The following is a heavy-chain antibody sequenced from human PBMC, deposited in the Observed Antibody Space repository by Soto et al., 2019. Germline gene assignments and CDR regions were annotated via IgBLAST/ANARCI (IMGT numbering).Heavy chain of an antibody. CDR1: GYTFTGYY. V-gene: IGHV1-2*04. Sequence: EASVKVCCKASGYTFTGYYMHWVRQAPGQGLEWMGWINPNSGGTNYAQKFQGWVTMTRDTSISTAYMELSRLRSDDTAVYYCARDSGGAFYSYGLISRPERLYYGMDVWGQGTTVPVSS. D-gene: IGHD5-18*01. J-gene: IGHJ6*02. CDR2: INPNSGGT. CDR3: ARDSGGAFYSYGLISRPERLYYGMDV.